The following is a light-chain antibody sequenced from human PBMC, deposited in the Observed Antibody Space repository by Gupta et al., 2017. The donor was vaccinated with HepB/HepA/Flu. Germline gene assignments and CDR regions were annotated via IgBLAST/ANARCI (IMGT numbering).Light chain of an antibody. CDR1: SSNIGAGYD. Sequence: QSVLTQPPSVSGAPGQRVTISCPGSSSNIGAGYDVHWYQQLPGTAPKLLIYGHSNRPSGVPDRFSGSKSGTSASLAITGLQAEDEADYYCQSYDSSLSGVVFGGGTKLTVL. J-gene: IGLJ2*01. V-gene: IGLV1-40*01. CDR3: QSYDSSLSGVV. CDR2: GHS.